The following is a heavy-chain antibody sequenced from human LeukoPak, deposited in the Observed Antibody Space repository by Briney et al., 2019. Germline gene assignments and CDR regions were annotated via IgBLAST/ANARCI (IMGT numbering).Heavy chain of an antibody. J-gene: IGHJ4*02. V-gene: IGHV3-23*01. CDR1: GFTFSSYA. Sequence: GGSLRLSCADSGFTFSSYAMSRVRQAPGKGLEWVSAISGSGGSTYYADSVKGRLTISRDNSKNTLYLQMNSLRAEDTAVYYCAKAAMEYYGSGSYYRFPYWGQGTLVTVSS. D-gene: IGHD3-10*01. CDR2: ISGSGGST. CDR3: AKAAMEYYGSGSYYRFPY.